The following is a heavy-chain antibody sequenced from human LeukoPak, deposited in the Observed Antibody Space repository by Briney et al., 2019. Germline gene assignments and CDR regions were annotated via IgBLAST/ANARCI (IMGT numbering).Heavy chain of an antibody. CDR2: IYYSEST. Sequence: SETLSLTCTVSGGSISSYYWSWIRQPPGKGLEWIGYIYYSESTNYNPSLKSRVTMSVDTSKNQFSLKLSSVTAADTAVYFCARAAYCGGDCYYYFDYWGQGTLVTVSS. D-gene: IGHD2-21*02. CDR1: GGSISSYY. V-gene: IGHV4-59*01. J-gene: IGHJ4*02. CDR3: ARAAYCGGDCYYYFDY.